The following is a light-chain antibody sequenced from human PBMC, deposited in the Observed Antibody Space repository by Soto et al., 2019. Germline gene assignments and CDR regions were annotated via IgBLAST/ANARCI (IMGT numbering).Light chain of an antibody. CDR2: DTS. CDR1: QSVSGF. CDR3: QQRSKWPIT. V-gene: IGKV3-11*01. Sequence: EIVLTQSPATLSLSPGERATLSCRASQSVSGFLVWYQQKPGQTPRLLIYDTSNRATGIPARFSGSGSGTDFTLSISNLEPEDFAVYYCQQRSKWPITFGQGTRLEIK. J-gene: IGKJ5*01.